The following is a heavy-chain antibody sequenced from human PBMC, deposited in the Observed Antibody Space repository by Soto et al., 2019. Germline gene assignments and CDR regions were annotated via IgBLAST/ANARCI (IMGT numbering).Heavy chain of an antibody. V-gene: IGHV1-3*01. Sequence: ASVKVSCKTSGYPFPSFELHWIRQAPAQRPEWMGGISNAGSGNTKYSQKFQDRLTITEDKRATPVYMALSSLTSENTAKYYFARGRNHNQVFLTTWGQGPRITASS. D-gene: IGHD1-1*01. CDR1: GYPFPSFE. J-gene: IGHJ4*02. CDR3: ARGRNHNQVFLTT. CDR2: ISNAGSGNT.